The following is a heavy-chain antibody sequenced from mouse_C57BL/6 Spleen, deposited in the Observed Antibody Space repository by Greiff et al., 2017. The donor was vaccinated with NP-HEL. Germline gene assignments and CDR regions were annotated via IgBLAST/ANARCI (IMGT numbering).Heavy chain of an antibody. J-gene: IGHJ3*01. CDR3: ARGDYYGNPWFAY. CDR2: ISDGGSYT. Sequence: EVQLQESGGGLVKPGGSLKLSCAASGFTFSSYAMSWVRQTPEKRLEWVATISDGGSYTYYPDNVKGRFTISRDNAKNNLYLQMSHLKSEDTAMYYCARGDYYGNPWFAYWGQGTLVTVSA. CDR1: GFTFSSYA. D-gene: IGHD2-1*01. V-gene: IGHV5-4*01.